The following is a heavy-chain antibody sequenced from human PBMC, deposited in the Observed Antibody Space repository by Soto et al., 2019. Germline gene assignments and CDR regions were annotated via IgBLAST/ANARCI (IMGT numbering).Heavy chain of an antibody. D-gene: IGHD3-3*01. CDR1: GFTVSSNY. CDR3: AREKVLRFLEWSPGGAFDI. J-gene: IGHJ3*02. V-gene: IGHV3-66*01. Sequence: GGSLRLSYAASGFTVSSNYMRWVRQAPGKGLEWVSVIYSGGSTYYADSVKGRFTISRDNSKNTLYLQMNSLRAEDTAVYYCAREKVLRFLEWSPGGAFDIWGQGTMVTVSS. CDR2: IYSGGST.